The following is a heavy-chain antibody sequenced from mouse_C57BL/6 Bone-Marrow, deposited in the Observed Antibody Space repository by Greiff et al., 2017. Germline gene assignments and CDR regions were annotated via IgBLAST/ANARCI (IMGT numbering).Heavy chain of an antibody. CDR2: ISSGGSYT. CDR3: ARQDYGSSYVPHYYAMDY. V-gene: IGHV5-6*01. Sequence: VQLKESGGDLVKPGGSLKLSCAAPGFTFSSYGMSWVRQTPDKRLEWVATISSGGSYTYYPDSVKGRFTISRDNAKNTLYLQMSSLKSEDTAMYYCARQDYGSSYVPHYYAMDYWGQGTSVTVSS. J-gene: IGHJ4*01. D-gene: IGHD1-1*01. CDR1: GFTFSSYG.